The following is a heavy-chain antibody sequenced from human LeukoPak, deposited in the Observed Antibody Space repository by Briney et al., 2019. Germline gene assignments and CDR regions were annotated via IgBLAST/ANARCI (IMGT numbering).Heavy chain of an antibody. J-gene: IGHJ4*02. D-gene: IGHD3-22*01. CDR3: ATLPYDSSGYYEF. CDR1: GLSVSGNY. Sequence: GGSLRLSCAASGLSVSGNYMSWVRQTPSKGLEWVPVIYTGGSTYYADSVKGRFTISRDNSKNTLYLQMNSLRAEDTAVYYCATLPYDSSGYYEFWGQGTLVTVSS. V-gene: IGHV3-53*01. CDR2: IYTGGST.